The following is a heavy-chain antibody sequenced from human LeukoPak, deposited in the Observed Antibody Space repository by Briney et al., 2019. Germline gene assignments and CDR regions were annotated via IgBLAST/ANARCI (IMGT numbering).Heavy chain of an antibody. V-gene: IGHV5-51*01. J-gene: IGHJ4*02. CDR3: ARRASGWQSFDY. CDR2: IYLGDSDT. D-gene: IGHD6-19*01. Sequence: GESLKISCKSSGYTFTSYWIAWVRQMPGKGLEWMGIIYLGDSDTRYSPSFQGQVTISADKSISTAYLQWSSLKASDTAIYYCARRASGWQSFDYWGQGTLVTVSS. CDR1: GYTFTSYW.